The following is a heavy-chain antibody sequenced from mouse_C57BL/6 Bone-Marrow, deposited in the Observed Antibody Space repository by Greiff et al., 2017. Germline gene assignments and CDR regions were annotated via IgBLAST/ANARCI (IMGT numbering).Heavy chain of an antibody. V-gene: IGHV1-42*01. Sequence: EVQLQQSGPELVKPGASVKISCKASGYSFTGYYMNWVKQSPEKSLEWIGEINPSTGGTTYNQKFKAKATLTVDKSSSTAYMQLKSLTSEDSSVXDCARWDDCYYLYAMDYWGQGTSVTVSS. CDR1: GYSFTGYY. CDR3: ARWDDCYYLYAMDY. CDR2: INPSTGGT. D-gene: IGHD2-3*01. J-gene: IGHJ4*01.